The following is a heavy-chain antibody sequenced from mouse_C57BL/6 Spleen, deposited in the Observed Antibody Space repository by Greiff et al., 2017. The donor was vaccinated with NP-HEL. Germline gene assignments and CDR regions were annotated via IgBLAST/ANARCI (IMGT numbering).Heavy chain of an antibody. D-gene: IGHD1-1*01. CDR1: GYTFTDYY. CDR2: IFPGSGST. CDR3: ARIYYYGSSYAMDY. Sequence: QVQLKESGPELVKPGASVKISCKASGYTFTDYYINWVKQRPGQGLEWIGWIFPGSGSTYYNEKFKGKATLTVDKSSSTAYMLLSSLTSEDSAVEFCARIYYYGSSYAMDYWGKGTSVTVSS. V-gene: IGHV1-75*01. J-gene: IGHJ4*01.